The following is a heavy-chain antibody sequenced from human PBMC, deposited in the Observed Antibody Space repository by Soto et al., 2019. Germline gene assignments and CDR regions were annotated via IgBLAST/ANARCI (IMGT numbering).Heavy chain of an antibody. J-gene: IGHJ3*02. V-gene: IGHV2-5*02. CDR3: AHELIQLWLREDAFDI. CDR1: GFSLSTSGVG. D-gene: IGHD5-18*01. CDR2: IYWDDDK. Sequence: QITLKESGPPLVKPTQTLTLTCTFSGFSLSTSGVGVGWIRQPPGKALEWLALIYWDDDKRYSPSLKSRLTITKDTSKNQVVLTMTNMDPVDTATYYCAHELIQLWLREDAFDIWGQGTMVTVSS.